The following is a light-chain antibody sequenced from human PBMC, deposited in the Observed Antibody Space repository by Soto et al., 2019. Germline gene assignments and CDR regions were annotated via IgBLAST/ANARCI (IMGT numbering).Light chain of an antibody. J-gene: IGLJ1*01. CDR2: EVS. CDR3: SSYTSSSTLVF. V-gene: IGLV2-14*01. Sequence: QSALTQPASVSGSPGQSITISCTGTSSDVGGYNYVSWYQQHPGKAPKLMIYEVSNRPSGVSNRFSGSKSGNTASLTISGLQSEDESDYFCSSYTSSSTLVFFGTVIKLTVL. CDR1: SSDVGGYNY.